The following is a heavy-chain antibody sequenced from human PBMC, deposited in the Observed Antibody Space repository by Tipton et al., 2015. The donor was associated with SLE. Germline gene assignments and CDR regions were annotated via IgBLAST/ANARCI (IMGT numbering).Heavy chain of an antibody. CDR2: ISYTGST. Sequence: TLSLTCTVSGGSISSRSYYWAWIRQPPGKGLEWFGTISYTGSTYYTPSLKSRVTISVDTSKNQRSLQLSSLTAADTAVYYCARVPAVYYYYMDVWGKGTTVTVSS. V-gene: IGHV4-39*07. J-gene: IGHJ6*03. CDR1: GGSISSRSYY. CDR3: ARVPAVYYYYMDV. D-gene: IGHD2-2*01.